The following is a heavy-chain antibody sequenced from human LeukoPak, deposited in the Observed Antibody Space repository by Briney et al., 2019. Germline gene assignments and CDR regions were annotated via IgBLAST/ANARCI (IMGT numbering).Heavy chain of an antibody. CDR2: ISSSSSLI. CDR3: ARDLVRYFDY. CDR1: GFTFSSYT. V-gene: IGHV3-48*02. Sequence: GGSLRLSCAASGFTFSSYTMNWVRQAPGKGLEWVSYISSSSSLIYYADSVQGRFTISRDNAKNSLYLQMNSLRDEDTAVYYCARDLVRYFDYWGQGALVTVSS. D-gene: IGHD4/OR15-4a*01. J-gene: IGHJ4*02.